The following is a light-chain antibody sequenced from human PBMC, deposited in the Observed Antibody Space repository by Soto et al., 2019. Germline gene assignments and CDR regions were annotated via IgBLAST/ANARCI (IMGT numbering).Light chain of an antibody. V-gene: IGLV2-14*01. CDR1: SSDVGGYNY. CDR2: EVS. CDR3: SAYTISSTV. J-gene: IGLJ1*01. Sequence: QSALTQPASVSGSPGQSITISCTGTSSDVGGYNYVYWYQQHPGKAPKLMIYEVSNRPSGVSNRFSGSKSGNTASLTISGLQDEDEADYYCSAYTISSTVFGTGTKLTVL.